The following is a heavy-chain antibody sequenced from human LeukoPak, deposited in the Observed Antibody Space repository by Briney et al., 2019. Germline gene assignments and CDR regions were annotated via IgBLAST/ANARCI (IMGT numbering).Heavy chain of an antibody. J-gene: IGHJ4*02. CDR3: ARHGYCSGGSCYKGEYYFDY. V-gene: IGHV1-2*02. Sequence: ASVKVSCKASGYTFIGYYMHWVRQAPGQGLEWMGWINPNSGGTNYAQKFQGRVTMTRDTSISTAYMELSRLRSDDTAVYYCARHGYCSGGSCYKGEYYFDYWGQGTLVTVSS. CDR1: GYTFIGYY. D-gene: IGHD2-15*01. CDR2: INPNSGGT.